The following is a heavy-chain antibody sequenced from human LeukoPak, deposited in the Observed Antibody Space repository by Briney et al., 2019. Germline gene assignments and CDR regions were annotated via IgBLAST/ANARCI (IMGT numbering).Heavy chain of an antibody. CDR3: ARGWYNSGYYCDY. CDR1: GFTFSSYW. Sequence: PGGSLRLSCAASGFTFSSYWMSWVRQAPGEGLEWVANIKQDGTEKYYMDSVKGRFTISRDNAKNSLYLQMNSLRAEDTAVYYCARGWYNSGYYCDYWGQGTLVTVSS. CDR2: IKQDGTEK. D-gene: IGHD6-19*01. V-gene: IGHV3-7*02. J-gene: IGHJ4*02.